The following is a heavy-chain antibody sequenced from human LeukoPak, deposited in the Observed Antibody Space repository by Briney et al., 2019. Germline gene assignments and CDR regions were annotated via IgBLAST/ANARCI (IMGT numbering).Heavy chain of an antibody. V-gene: IGHV4-61*02. CDR2: IYTSGST. CDR1: GGSISSGSYY. D-gene: IGHD3-3*01. J-gene: IGHJ5*02. Sequence: SETLSLTCTVSGGSISSGSYYWSWIRQPAGKGLEWIGRIYTSGSTNYNPSLKSRVTISVDTSKNQFSLKLSSVTAADTAVYYCARVVPGLRFLEWRHPMGFDPWGQGTLVTVSS. CDR3: ARVVPGLRFLEWRHPMGFDP.